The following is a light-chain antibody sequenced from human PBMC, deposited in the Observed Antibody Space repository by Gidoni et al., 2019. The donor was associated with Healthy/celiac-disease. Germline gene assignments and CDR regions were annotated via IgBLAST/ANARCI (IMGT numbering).Light chain of an antibody. CDR2: DVS. J-gene: IGLJ2*01. CDR1: SSDVGGYNY. CDR3: CSYAGSYTFGV. Sequence: QSALTQPRSVSGSPGQSVTISCTGTSSDVGGYNYVSWYQHQPGKAPKLMIYDVSTRPSGVPDRFSGSKSGNTASLTISGLQAEDEADYYCCSYAGSYTFGVFGGGTKLTV. V-gene: IGLV2-11*01.